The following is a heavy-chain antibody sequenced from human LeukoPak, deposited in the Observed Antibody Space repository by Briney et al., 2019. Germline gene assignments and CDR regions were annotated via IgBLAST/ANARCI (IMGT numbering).Heavy chain of an antibody. J-gene: IGHJ4*02. D-gene: IGHD1-26*01. CDR2: ISGSGGST. V-gene: IGHV3-23*01. Sequence: PGGSLRLSCAASGFTFSSYSMNWVRQAPGKGLEWVSAISGSGGSTYYADSVKGRFTISRDNSKNTLYLQMNSLRAEDTAVYYCAKDLVQWELLGLGYWGQGTLVTVSS. CDR1: GFTFSSYS. CDR3: AKDLVQWELLGLGY.